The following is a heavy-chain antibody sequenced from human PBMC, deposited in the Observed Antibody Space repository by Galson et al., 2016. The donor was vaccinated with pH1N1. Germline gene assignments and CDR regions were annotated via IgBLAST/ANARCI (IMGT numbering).Heavy chain of an antibody. Sequence: SVKVSCKASGYTFTSFAIHWVRQAPGQRLEWMGWINTGSGYTKYSQKFHDRITITKDTSASTVYLELSSLRSEDTAVYYCGRDELTRITIGVTGNYFDYWGQGTLVTVS. CDR3: GRDELTRITIGVTGNYFDY. D-gene: IGHD3-10*01. J-gene: IGHJ4*02. CDR1: GYTFTSFA. CDR2: INTGSGYT. V-gene: IGHV1-3*04.